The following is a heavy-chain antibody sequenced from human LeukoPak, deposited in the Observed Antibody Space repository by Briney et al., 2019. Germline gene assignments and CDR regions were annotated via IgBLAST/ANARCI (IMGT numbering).Heavy chain of an antibody. CDR3: ACTYSSGWYYFDY. CDR1: GYTFTGYY. D-gene: IGHD6-19*01. CDR2: INPNSGGT. Sequence: GASVKVSCKASGYTFTGYYMHWVRQAPGQGLEWMGWINPNSGGTNYAQKFQGRVTMTRDTSISTAYVELSRLRSDDTAVYYCACTYSSGWYYFDYWGQGTLVTVSS. V-gene: IGHV1-2*02. J-gene: IGHJ4*02.